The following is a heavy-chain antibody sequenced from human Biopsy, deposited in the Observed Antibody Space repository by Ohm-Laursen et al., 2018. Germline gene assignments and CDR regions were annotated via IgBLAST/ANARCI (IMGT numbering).Heavy chain of an antibody. CDR2: ISGYNGNT. CDR1: GYMFYSYG. V-gene: IGHV1-18*01. CDR3: ARDRHHAAGSYAGMDV. D-gene: IGHD3-10*01. Sequence: SVKVSCKTSGYMFYSYGVSWVRLAPGQGPEWMGWISGYNGNTNYPQSLQGRVALATDASSSTAYMELRGLRSDDTAVYYCARDRHHAAGSYAGMDVWGQGTTVTVSS. J-gene: IGHJ6*02.